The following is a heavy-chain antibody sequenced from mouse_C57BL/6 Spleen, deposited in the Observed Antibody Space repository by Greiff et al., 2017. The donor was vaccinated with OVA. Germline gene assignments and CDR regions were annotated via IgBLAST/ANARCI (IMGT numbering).Heavy chain of an antibody. CDR1: GYTFTSYW. CDR2: IDPNSGGT. V-gene: IGHV1-72*01. J-gene: IGHJ1*03. CDR3: ERWSITTVVDGYWYFEV. D-gene: IGHD1-1*01. Sequence: QVQLQQPGAELVKPGASVKLSCKASGYTFTSYWLYWVKLRPGRGLVWIGRIDPNSGGTKYNEKFKSKATMTVDKPSSTAYMQLSSLASEDTAVYYCERWSITTVVDGYWYFEVWGTGTTVTVSS.